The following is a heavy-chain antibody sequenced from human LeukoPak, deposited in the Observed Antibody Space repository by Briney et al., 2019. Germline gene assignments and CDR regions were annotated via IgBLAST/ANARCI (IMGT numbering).Heavy chain of an antibody. Sequence: PSETLSLTCAVSGGSISSSNWWSWVRQPPGKGLEWIGEIYHSGSTNYNPSLKSRVTLSVDKSKNQFSLRLSPVTAADTAVYYCATSCSSTTCYSLDYWGQGTLVTVSS. V-gene: IGHV4-4*02. CDR2: IYHSGST. CDR3: ATSCSSTTCYSLDY. CDR1: GGSISSSNW. D-gene: IGHD2-2*02. J-gene: IGHJ4*02.